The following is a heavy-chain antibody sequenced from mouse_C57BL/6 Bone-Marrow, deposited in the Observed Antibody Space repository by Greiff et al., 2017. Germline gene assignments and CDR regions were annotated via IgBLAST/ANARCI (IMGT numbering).Heavy chain of an antibody. D-gene: IGHD1-1*01. J-gene: IGHJ4*01. CDR3: ARCYPFCGIDY. V-gene: IGHV5-17*01. CDR2: ISSGSSTI. CDR1: GFTFSDYG. Sequence: DVMLVESGGGLVKPGGSLKLSCAASGFTFSDYGMHWVRQAPEKGLEWVAYISSGSSTIYYADTVKGRFTLSRANAKNTLFMQMTSLRSEDTAMYYCARCYPFCGIDYWGQGTSVTVSS.